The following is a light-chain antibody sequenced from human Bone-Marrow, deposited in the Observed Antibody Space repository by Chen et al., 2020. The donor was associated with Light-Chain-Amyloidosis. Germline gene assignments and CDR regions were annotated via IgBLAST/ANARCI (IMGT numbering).Light chain of an antibody. Sequence: QSVLTQPPSTSGTPGQRVTISCSGSTSNIGTYTVNWYRQVPGTAPRLFIQSDKQRPSGVPDRFSGSKSGTSASLAISWLQSVDEADYYCAAWDDSLNGVVFGGGTKLTVL. V-gene: IGLV1-44*01. CDR2: SDK. CDR1: TSNIGTYT. J-gene: IGLJ2*01. CDR3: AAWDDSLNGVV.